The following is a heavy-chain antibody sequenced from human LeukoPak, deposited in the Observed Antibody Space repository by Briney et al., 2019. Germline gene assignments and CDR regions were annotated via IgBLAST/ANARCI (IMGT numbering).Heavy chain of an antibody. V-gene: IGHV3-30*18. CDR1: GFTFSSYG. Sequence: GRSLRLSCAASGFTFSSYGMHWVRQAPGKGLEWVAVISYDGSNKYYADSVKGRFTISRDNSKNTLYLRMNSLRAEDTAVYYCAKDYLPMVRGGDFDYWGQGTLVTVSS. CDR2: ISYDGSNK. CDR3: AKDYLPMVRGGDFDY. J-gene: IGHJ4*02. D-gene: IGHD3-10*01.